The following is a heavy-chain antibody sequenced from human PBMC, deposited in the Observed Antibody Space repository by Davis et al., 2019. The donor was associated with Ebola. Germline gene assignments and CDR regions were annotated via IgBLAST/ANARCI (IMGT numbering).Heavy chain of an antibody. CDR1: GFTFSGSA. CDR3: TMSGTIDY. J-gene: IGHJ4*02. V-gene: IGHV3-73*01. CDR2: IRSKANSYAT. D-gene: IGHD1-26*01. Sequence: GGSLRLSCAASGFTFSGSAMHWVRQASGKGLEWVGRIRSKANSYATAYAASVKGRFTISRDDSKNTAYLQVNSLKTEDTAVYYCTMSGTIDYWGQGTLVTVSS.